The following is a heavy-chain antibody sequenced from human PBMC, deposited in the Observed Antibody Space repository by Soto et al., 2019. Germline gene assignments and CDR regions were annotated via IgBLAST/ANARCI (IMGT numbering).Heavy chain of an antibody. D-gene: IGHD6-13*01. Sequence: QVQLVDSGGGVVQPGRSLRLSCAASGFTFSNYALHWVRQAPGKGLEWVAAILSDEINKYYADSVKGRFTISRDNSKNTLYLQINSLRPEDTAVYYCAIIATSGGGDAFDIWCQGTMVTASS. J-gene: IGHJ3*02. V-gene: IGHV3-30-3*02. CDR1: GFTFSNYA. CDR2: ILSDEINK. CDR3: AIIATSGGGDAFDI.